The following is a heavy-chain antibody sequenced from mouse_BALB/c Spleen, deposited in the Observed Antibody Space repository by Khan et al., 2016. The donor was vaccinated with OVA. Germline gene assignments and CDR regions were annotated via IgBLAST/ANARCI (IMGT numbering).Heavy chain of an antibody. D-gene: IGHD1-3*01. J-gene: IGHJ2*01. CDR3: ARRCQQWDFDY. CDR2: INPSTGYT. Sequence: QVRLQQSGAELAKPGASVKMSCKASGYTFINYWILWIKQRPGQGLEWIGYINPSTGYTEYNQNFKDKATLTADKSSSTAYMQLSSLTSEDTTVYYSARRCQQWDFDYWGQGTTLTVSS. CDR1: GYTFINYW. V-gene: IGHV1-7*01.